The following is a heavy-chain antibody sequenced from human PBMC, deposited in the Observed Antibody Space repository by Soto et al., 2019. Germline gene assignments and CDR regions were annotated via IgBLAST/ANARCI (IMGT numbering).Heavy chain of an antibody. D-gene: IGHD3-3*01. CDR1: GFSLITSGMC. V-gene: IGHV2-70*01. Sequence: SGPTLVNPTQTLTLTCTFSGFSLITSGMCVSWIRQPPGKALEWLALIDWDDDKYYSTSLKTRLTISKDTSKNQVVLTMTNMDPVDTATYYCARMVRNYDFWSGPSLYGMDVWGQGTTVTVSS. CDR2: IDWDDDK. CDR3: ARMVRNYDFWSGPSLYGMDV. J-gene: IGHJ6*02.